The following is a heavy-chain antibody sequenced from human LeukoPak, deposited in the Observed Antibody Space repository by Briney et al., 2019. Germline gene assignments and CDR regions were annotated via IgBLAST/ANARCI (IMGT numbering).Heavy chain of an antibody. CDR3: ARVLLELNYYYYGMDV. CDR1: GFTFSGYG. J-gene: IGHJ6*02. Sequence: PGGSLRLSCAASGFTFSGYGIHWVRQAPGKGLEWVAVISYDGSNKYYADSVKGRFTISRDDSKNTLYLQMNSLRAEDTAVYYCARVLLELNYYYYGMDVWGQGTTVTVSS. V-gene: IGHV3-30*03. D-gene: IGHD1-7*01. CDR2: ISYDGSNK.